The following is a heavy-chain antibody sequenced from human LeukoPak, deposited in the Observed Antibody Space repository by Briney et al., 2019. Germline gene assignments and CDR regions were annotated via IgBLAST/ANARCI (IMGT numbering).Heavy chain of an antibody. D-gene: IGHD3-22*01. J-gene: IGHJ4*02. CDR2: IYYSGST. CDR3: ARDNYDNSGYYFDY. Sequence: PSETLSLTCTVSGGSISSYYWSWIRQPPGKGLEWIGYIYYSGSTNYNPSLKSRVTISVDTSKNQLSLKLSSVTAADTAVYYCARDNYDNSGYYFDYWGQGTLVTVSS. V-gene: IGHV4-59*12. CDR1: GGSISSYY.